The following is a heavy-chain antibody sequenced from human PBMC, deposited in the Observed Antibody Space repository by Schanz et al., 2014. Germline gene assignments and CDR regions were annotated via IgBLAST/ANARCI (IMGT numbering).Heavy chain of an antibody. CDR2: IDPNSGGA. Sequence: QVQLVQSGADVKKPGASVKVSCKASGNTLSAYYIHWIRQAPGQGLEWMGWIDPNSGGANYAPTFRGRMIVASATSITTFYMAANSLTSDDTAVFYCATTASNDVWRGYIPHYAFDLWGQGTVVIVSS. CDR1: GNTLSAYY. CDR3: ATTASNDVWRGYIPHYAFDL. J-gene: IGHJ3*01. V-gene: IGHV1-2*02. D-gene: IGHD3-3*01.